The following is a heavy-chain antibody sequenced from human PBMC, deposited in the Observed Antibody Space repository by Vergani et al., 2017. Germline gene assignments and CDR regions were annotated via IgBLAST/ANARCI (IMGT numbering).Heavy chain of an antibody. CDR3: ARAGPAAIESPPPFDY. CDR2: INWNGGST. J-gene: IGHJ4*02. D-gene: IGHD2-2*01. V-gene: IGHV3-20*04. Sequence: VQLQESGPGLVKPSETLSLTCTVSGGSISSYYWSWIRQPPGKGLEWVSGINWNGGSTGYADSVKGRFTISRDNAKNSLYLQMNSLRAEDTALYYCARAGPAAIESPPPFDYWGQGTLVTVSS. CDR1: GGSISSYY.